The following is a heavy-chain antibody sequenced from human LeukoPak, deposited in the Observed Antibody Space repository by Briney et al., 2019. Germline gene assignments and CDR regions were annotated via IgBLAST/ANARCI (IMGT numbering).Heavy chain of an antibody. CDR3: ARDGPAYDSSGYYDY. V-gene: IGHV1-69*05. CDR1: GGTFSSYA. Sequence: GASVKVSCXASGGTFSSYAISWVRQARGQGLEWMGRIIPIFGTANYAQKFQGRVTITTDESTSTAYMELSSLRSEDTAVYYCARDGPAYDSSGYYDYWGQGTLVTVSS. CDR2: IIPIFGTA. D-gene: IGHD3-22*01. J-gene: IGHJ4*02.